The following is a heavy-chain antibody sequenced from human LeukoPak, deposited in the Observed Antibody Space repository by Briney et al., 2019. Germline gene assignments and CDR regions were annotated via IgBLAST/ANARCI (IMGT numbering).Heavy chain of an antibody. J-gene: IGHJ5*02. CDR1: GYTFTGHY. Sequence: ASVKVSCKASGYTFTGHYMHWVRQAPGQGLEWMGRINPNSGGTNYAQKFQGRVTMTRDTSISTAYMELSRLRSDDTAVYYCARERIAAAGTPSRWFDPWGQGTLVTVSS. V-gene: IGHV1-2*06. CDR2: INPNSGGT. CDR3: ARERIAAAGTPSRWFDP. D-gene: IGHD6-13*01.